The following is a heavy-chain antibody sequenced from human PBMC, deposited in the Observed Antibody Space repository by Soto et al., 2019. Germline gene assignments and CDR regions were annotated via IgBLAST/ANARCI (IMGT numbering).Heavy chain of an antibody. CDR1: GYTFTTYV. CDR2: ISAYNANT. D-gene: IGHD2-15*01. J-gene: IGHJ4*02. V-gene: IGHV1-18*01. Sequence: ASVKVSCKASGYTFTTYVITWVRQAPGQGLEWMGWISAYNANTNYAQKLQGRVTITTDTSTSTAYMELRSLRSDDTAVYYCARDYLVVSDTEVGCFDYWGQGTLVTVSS. CDR3: ARDYLVVSDTEVGCFDY.